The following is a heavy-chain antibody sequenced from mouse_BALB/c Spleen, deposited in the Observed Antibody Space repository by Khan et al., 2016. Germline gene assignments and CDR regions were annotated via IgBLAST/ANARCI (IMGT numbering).Heavy chain of an antibody. J-gene: IGHJ4*01. CDR1: GFTFNTYA. D-gene: IGHD2-1*01. CDR2: IRSKSNNYAT. V-gene: IGHV10-3*03. CDR3: VREGNYGNYYAMDY. Sequence: EVKLLESGGGLVQPKGSLKLSCAASGFTFNTYAMHWVCQAPGKGLEWVARIRSKSNNYATYYADSVKDRFTISRDDSQSMLYLQMNNLKTEDTAMYYCVREGNYGNYYAMDYWGQGTSVTVSS.